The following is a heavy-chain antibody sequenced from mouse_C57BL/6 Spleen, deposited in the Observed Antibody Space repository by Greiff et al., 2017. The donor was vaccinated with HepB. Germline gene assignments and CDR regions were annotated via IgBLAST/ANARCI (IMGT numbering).Heavy chain of an antibody. V-gene: IGHV5-9-1*02. CDR2: ISSGGDYI. CDR3: TRDEGGNYVGAMDY. D-gene: IGHD2-1*01. J-gene: IGHJ4*01. CDR1: GFTFSSYA. Sequence: EVQRVESGEGLVKPGGSLKLSCAASGFTFSSYAMSWVRQTPEKRLEWVAYISSGGDYIYYADTVKGRFTISRDNARNTLYLQMSSLKSEDTAMYYCTRDEGGNYVGAMDYWGQGTSVTVSS.